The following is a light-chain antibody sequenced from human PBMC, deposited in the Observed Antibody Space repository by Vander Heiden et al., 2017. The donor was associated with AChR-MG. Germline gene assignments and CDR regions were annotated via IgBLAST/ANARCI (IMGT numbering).Light chain of an antibody. CDR3: KSYDSSLSGPVV. CDR2: VNS. Sequence: QSVLTQPPSVSGAPGPRVTLPCTGSSSNIGAGYDVHWYQQLPGTATKLLIYVNSNRPSGVPDRCSGSKSGTSAALAITGLQAEEEADDYCKSYDSSLSGPVVFGGGTKLTVL. V-gene: IGLV1-40*01. J-gene: IGLJ2*01. CDR1: SSNIGAGYD.